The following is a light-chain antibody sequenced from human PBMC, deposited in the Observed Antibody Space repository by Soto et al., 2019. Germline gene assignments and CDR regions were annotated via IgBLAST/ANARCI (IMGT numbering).Light chain of an antibody. CDR1: QDISNF. J-gene: IGKJ4*01. V-gene: IGKV1-27*01. CDR3: QKYNGGPLT. CDR2: SAS. Sequence: DIQMTQSPSSLFASVGDRVTITCRAGQDISNFLAWYQQKPGKVPELLIYSASTLQSGVPSRFSGSGSGTDFTLTISGLQPEDVATYYCQKYNGGPLTFDGGTRVGI.